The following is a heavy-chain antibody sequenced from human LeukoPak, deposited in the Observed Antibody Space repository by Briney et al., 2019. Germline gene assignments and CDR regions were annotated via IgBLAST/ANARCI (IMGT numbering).Heavy chain of an antibody. V-gene: IGHV4-38-2*01. CDR1: GYSISSGYY. CDR3: ARFGWDGDYGRRYYYYMDV. CDR2: IYHSGST. D-gene: IGHD4-17*01. J-gene: IGHJ6*03. Sequence: SETLSLTCAVSGYSISSGYYWGCIRRPPGKGLEWIGSIYHSGSTYYNPSLKSRVTISVDTSKNQFSLKLSSVTAADTAVYYCARFGWDGDYGRRYYYYMDVWGKGTTVTVSS.